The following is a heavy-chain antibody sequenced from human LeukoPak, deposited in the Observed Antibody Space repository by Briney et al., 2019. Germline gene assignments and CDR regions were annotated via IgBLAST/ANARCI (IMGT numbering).Heavy chain of an antibody. CDR2: ISSSSSYI. J-gene: IGHJ4*02. CDR1: GFTFSSYS. CDR3: ARDSDWWAPLDY. Sequence: GGSLRLSCAASGFTFSSYSMNWVRQAPGKGLEWVSSISSSSSYIYYADSVKGRFTMSRDNAKNSLYLQMNSLRAEDTAVYYCARDSDWWAPLDYWGQGTLVTVSS. D-gene: IGHD2-21*01. V-gene: IGHV3-21*01.